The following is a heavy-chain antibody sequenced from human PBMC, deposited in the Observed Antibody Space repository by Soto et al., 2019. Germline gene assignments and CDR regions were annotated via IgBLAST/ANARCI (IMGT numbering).Heavy chain of an antibody. J-gene: IGHJ6*02. V-gene: IGHV4-30-4*01. CDR1: GGSIISGDDF. D-gene: IGHD1-20*01. CDR2: IYYSGST. Sequence: SETLSLTCTVSGGSIISGDDFWTWIRQPPGKGLEWIGYIYYSGSTYYNPSLKSRLTMSVDTSKNQFSLKLSSVTAADTAVYYCARDRAKWKDYYYYGMDVWGQGTTVTVSS. CDR3: ARDRAKWKDYYYYGMDV.